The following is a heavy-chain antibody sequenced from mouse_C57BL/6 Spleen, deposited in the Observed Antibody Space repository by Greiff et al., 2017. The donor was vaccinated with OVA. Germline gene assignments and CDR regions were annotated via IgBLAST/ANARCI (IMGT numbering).Heavy chain of an antibody. J-gene: IGHJ4*01. CDR1: GFTFSSYA. Sequence: EVKLVESGGGLVKPGGSLKLSCAASGFTFSSYAMSWVRQTPEKRLEGVATISDGGSYTYYPDNVKGRFTISRDNAKNNLYLQMSHLKSEDTAMYYCAREYGSYAMDYWGQGTSVTVSS. D-gene: IGHD1-1*01. CDR3: AREYGSYAMDY. V-gene: IGHV5-4*01. CDR2: ISDGGSYT.